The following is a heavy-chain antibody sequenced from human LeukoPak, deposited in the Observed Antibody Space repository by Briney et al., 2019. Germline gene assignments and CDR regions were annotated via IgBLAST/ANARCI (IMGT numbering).Heavy chain of an antibody. CDR1: GFTFSSFG. J-gene: IGHJ4*02. CDR3: ARQNGGAEYGDYGH. Sequence: GGSLRLSCAASGFTFSSFGMHWVRQAPGKGLEWVTFIRFDGNNKYYADSVKGRSTISRDNAKNSLYLQMTSLRAEDTALYYCARQNGGAEYGDYGHWGQGILVTVSS. D-gene: IGHD4-17*01. CDR2: IRFDGNNK. V-gene: IGHV3-30*02.